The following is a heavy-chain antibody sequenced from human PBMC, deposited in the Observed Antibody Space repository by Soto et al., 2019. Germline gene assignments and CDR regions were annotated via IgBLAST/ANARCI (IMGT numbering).Heavy chain of an antibody. CDR1: GFTFSRYG. Sequence: ESGGGVVQPGGSLRLSCAASGFTFSRYGMHWVRQAPGKGLGWVAVMSYDGNNKYYADSVKGRFTVSRDNSRNTQYLQMNSLKVEDTAVYFCAKGFLSGGYCANGVCYHFDYWGQGTPVTVSS. CDR3: AKGFLSGGYCANGVCYHFDY. V-gene: IGHV3-30*18. D-gene: IGHD2-8*01. CDR2: MSYDGNNK. J-gene: IGHJ4*02.